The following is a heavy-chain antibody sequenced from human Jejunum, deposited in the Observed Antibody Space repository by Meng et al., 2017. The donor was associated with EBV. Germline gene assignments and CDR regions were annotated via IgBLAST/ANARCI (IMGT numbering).Heavy chain of an antibody. CDR3: AHRLRSGSPWAWGYFDY. J-gene: IGHJ4*02. V-gene: IGHV2-5*02. D-gene: IGHD3-10*01. CDR2: IYWDDDK. CDR1: GFSLSTSGVG. Sequence: QIPLKESGPTLVTPTQTLTLHCTFSGFSLSTSGVGVGWIRQPPGKALEWLALIYWDDDKRYSPYLKNRLTITKDTSKNQVVLTMTNMDPVDTATYYCAHRLRSGSPWAWGYFDYWGQGTLVTVSS.